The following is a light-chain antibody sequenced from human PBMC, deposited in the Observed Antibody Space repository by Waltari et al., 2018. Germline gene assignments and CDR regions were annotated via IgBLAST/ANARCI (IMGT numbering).Light chain of an antibody. CDR3: QQYYSIPYT. CDR2: WAS. V-gene: IGKV4-1*01. J-gene: IGKJ2*01. Sequence: DIVMTQSPDSLAVSLGERATINCKSSQNILYTSNSKNYLAWYQHKPGQPLKRLMYWASTRESGVPDRFSGSGSETDFTLTISSLQAEDVAVYYCQQYYSIPYTFGQGTKLEIK. CDR1: QNILYTSNSKNY.